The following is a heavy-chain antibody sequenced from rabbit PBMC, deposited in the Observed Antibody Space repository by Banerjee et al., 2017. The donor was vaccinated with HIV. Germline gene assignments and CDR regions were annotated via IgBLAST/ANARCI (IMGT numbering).Heavy chain of an antibody. CDR1: GFDLSSYYY. V-gene: IGHV1S45*01. J-gene: IGHJ4*01. Sequence: QEQLEESGGDLVKPGASLTLTCTASGFDLSSYYYMCWVRQAPGKGLEWIGCIYAGSSGSTYYASWAKGRFTISKTSSTTVTLQMTSLTAADTATYFCARDNDDGYGYVFDLWGPGTLVTVS. D-gene: IGHD6-1*01. CDR2: IYAGSSGST. CDR3: ARDNDDGYGYVFDL.